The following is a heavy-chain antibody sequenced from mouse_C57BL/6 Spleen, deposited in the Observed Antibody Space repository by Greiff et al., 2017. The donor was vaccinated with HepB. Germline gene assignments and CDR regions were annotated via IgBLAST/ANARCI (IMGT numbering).Heavy chain of an antibody. CDR3: ARGGTTVLFDY. V-gene: IGHV1-82*01. D-gene: IGHD1-1*01. J-gene: IGHJ2*01. Sequence: LQESGPELVKPGASVKISCKASGYAFSSSWMNWVKQRPGKGLEWIGRIYPGDGDTNYNGKFKGKATLTADKSSSTAYMQLSSLTSEDSAVYFCARGGTTVLFDYWGQGTTLTVSS. CDR1: GYAFSSSW. CDR2: IYPGDGDT.